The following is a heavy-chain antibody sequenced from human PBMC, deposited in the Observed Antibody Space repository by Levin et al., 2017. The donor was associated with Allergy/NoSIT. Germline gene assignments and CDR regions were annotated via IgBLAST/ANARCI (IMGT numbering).Heavy chain of an antibody. J-gene: IGHJ4*02. CDR3: ARTGDYYDSSGYYHFDY. Sequence: LRLSCTVSGGSISSGGYYWSWIRQHPGKGLEWIGYIYYSGSTYYNPSLKSRVTISVDTSKNQFSLKLSSVTAADTAVYYCARTGDYYDSSGYYHFDYWGQGTLVTVSS. CDR1: GGSISSGGYY. D-gene: IGHD3-22*01. CDR2: IYYSGST. V-gene: IGHV4-31*03.